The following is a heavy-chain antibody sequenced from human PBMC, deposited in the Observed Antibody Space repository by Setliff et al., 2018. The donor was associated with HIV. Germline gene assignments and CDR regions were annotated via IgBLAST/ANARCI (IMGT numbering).Heavy chain of an antibody. CDR1: GYTFTDYY. CDR2: ISPYNGDT. V-gene: IGHV1-18*04. Sequence: ASVKVSCKASGYTFTDYYMHWVRQAPGQGLEWMGWISPYNGDTRFAQSLQGRVTLTTDTSTNTAYMEMRTLRSDDTAVYYCVRGVTRDISGYYRDEYFQHWGQGTPVTVSS. CDR3: VRGVTRDISGYYRDEYFQH. J-gene: IGHJ1*01. D-gene: IGHD3-22*01.